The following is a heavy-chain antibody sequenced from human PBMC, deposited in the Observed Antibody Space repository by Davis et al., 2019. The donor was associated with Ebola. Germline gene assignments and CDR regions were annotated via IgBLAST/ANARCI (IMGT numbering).Heavy chain of an antibody. CDR1: GYTFTSYG. CDR3: ARDGTVLRYFDWLDY. CDR2: ISAYNGNT. D-gene: IGHD3-9*01. Sequence: ASVKVSCKASGYTFTSYGISWVRQAPGQGLEWMGWISAYNGNTNYAQKLQGRVTMTTDTSTSTAYMELRSLRSDDTAVYYCARDGTVLRYFDWLDYWGQGTLVTVSS. J-gene: IGHJ4*02. V-gene: IGHV1-18*01.